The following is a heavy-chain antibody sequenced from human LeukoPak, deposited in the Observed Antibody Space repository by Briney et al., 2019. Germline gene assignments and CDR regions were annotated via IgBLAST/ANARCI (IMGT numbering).Heavy chain of an antibody. CDR1: GFTFDDYA. CDR2: ISWNSVST. Sequence: GGSLRLSCAASGFTFDDYAMHWVRQAPGKGLEWVSLISWNSVSTYYADTVKGRFTISRDNRKNSLYLQMNSLRTEDTALYYCTKERGSSGYFDSWGRGTLVTVSS. D-gene: IGHD3-10*01. CDR3: TKERGSSGYFDS. J-gene: IGHJ4*02. V-gene: IGHV3-43*01.